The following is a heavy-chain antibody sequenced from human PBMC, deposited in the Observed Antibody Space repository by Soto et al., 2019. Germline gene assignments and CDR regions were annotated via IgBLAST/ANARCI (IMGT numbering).Heavy chain of an antibody. CDR2: INAGTGNT. V-gene: IGHV1-3*05. Sequence: VQLVQSGAEEKKPGASVTVSCKAFGYTFTCYAMHWVRQAPGQRLDWIGWINAGTGNTKYSQKFQGRVTITRDTSASTAYMELSSLRAEDTAVYYCARAVAVPADFDYWGQGSLVTVSS. CDR3: ARAVAVPADFDY. CDR1: GYTFTCYA. J-gene: IGHJ4*02. D-gene: IGHD6-19*01.